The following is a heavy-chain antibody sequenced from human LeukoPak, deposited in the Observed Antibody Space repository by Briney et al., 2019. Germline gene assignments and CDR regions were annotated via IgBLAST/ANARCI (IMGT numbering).Heavy chain of an antibody. D-gene: IGHD3-22*01. CDR1: GFTVSSNY. Sequence: GGSLRLSCAASGFTVSSNYMSWVRQAPGKGLEWVSVIYSGGSTYYADSVKGRFTISRDNSKNTLYLQMNSLRAEDTAVYYCASREVVIDADYYYGMDVWGQGTTVTVSS. J-gene: IGHJ6*02. CDR2: IYSGGST. CDR3: ASREVVIDADYYYGMDV. V-gene: IGHV3-66*01.